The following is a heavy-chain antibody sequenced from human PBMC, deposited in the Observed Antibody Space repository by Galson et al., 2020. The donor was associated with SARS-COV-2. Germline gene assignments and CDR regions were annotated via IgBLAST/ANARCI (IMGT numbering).Heavy chain of an antibody. CDR2: FDSEDGET. Sequence: ASVKVSCKVSGYTLTELSMHWVRQAPGKGLEWMGGFDSEDGETIYAQKFQGRVTMTEDTSTDTAYMELSSLRSEDTAVYYCATGPPYCSGGGCYWFDPWGQGTLVTVSS. CDR3: ATGPPYCSGGGCYWFDP. D-gene: IGHD2-15*01. J-gene: IGHJ5*02. CDR1: GYTLTELS. V-gene: IGHV1-24*01.